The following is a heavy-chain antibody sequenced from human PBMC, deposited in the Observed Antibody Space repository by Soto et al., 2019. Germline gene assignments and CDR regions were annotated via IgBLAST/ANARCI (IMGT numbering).Heavy chain of an antibody. V-gene: IGHV1-2*02. D-gene: IGHD1-7*01. CDR2: INPNSGDT. J-gene: IGHJ4*02. CDR1: GYDFTDYY. CDR3: ARVPRTGTSVHQFES. Sequence: GASVKVSCKASGYDFTDYYIHWLRQAPGQGPEWLGWINPNSGDTNYAQEFQGRVTMTRDTSIATAYMDLSRLRSGDTAVYYCARVPRTGTSVHQFESWGQGTLVTVSS.